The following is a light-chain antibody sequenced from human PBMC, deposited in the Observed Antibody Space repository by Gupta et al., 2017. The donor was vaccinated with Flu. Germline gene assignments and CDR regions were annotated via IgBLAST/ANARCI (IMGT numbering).Light chain of an antibody. CDR2: YAS. CDR1: QNIGSG. V-gene: IGKV6-21*01. Sequence: EIVLTQSPDFQSVTPKEKVTITCRASQNIGSGIHWYQQKADQSPRLLIKYASQSFSGVPSRFSGSGSGTDFTLTINGLEAEDAATYFCHQSSSLPRTFGQGTKVEIK. CDR3: HQSSSLPRT. J-gene: IGKJ1*01.